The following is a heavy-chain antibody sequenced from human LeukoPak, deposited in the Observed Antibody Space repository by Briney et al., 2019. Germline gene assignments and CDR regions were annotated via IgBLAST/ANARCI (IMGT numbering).Heavy chain of an antibody. CDR2: INPSGGST. V-gene: IGHV1-46*01. CDR3: ARDGPAIQLSRQFDP. CDR1: GYTLTELS. Sequence: ASEKVSCKVSGYTLTELSMRWVRQAPGQGLEWMGIINPSGGSTSYAQKSQGRVTMTRDTSTSTVYMELSSLRSEDTAVYYCARDGPAIQLSRQFDPWGQGTLVTVSS. D-gene: IGHD5-18*01. J-gene: IGHJ5*02.